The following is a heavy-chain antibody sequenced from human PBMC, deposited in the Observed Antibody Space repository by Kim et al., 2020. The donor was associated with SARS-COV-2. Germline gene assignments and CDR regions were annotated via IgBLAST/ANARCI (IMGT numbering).Heavy chain of an antibody. CDR2: IWYDGSNK. J-gene: IGHJ4*02. CDR1: GFTFSSYG. D-gene: IGHD3-3*01. Sequence: GGSLRLSCAASGFTFSSYGLHWVRQAPGKGLEWVAVIWYDGSNKYNADPVKGRFTISRDNSKNTLYLQMTSLRAEDTAVYYCARDPYGYEPDYWGQGTL. V-gene: IGHV3-33*01. CDR3: ARDPYGYEPDY.